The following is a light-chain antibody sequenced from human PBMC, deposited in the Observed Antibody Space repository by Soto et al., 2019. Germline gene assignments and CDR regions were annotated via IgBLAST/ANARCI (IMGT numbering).Light chain of an antibody. CDR2: GAS. CDR1: QTITTY. Sequence: IQMSPSPCSLSASVGDSVTITCRASQTITTYLSWFQQKPGKAPKLLVYGASSLQSGVPSRFSGSGSGTEFTLTISSLQSEDFATYYCQQSYTTPITFGQGTRLEIK. V-gene: IGKV1-39*01. J-gene: IGKJ5*01. CDR3: QQSYTTPIT.